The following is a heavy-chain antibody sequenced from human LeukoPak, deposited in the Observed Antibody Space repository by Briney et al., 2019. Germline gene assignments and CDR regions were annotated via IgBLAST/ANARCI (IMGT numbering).Heavy chain of an antibody. Sequence: SETLSLTCTVSGGSISSSNYYWGWIRQPPGKGLEWIASISYSGSTYYNPSVKSRVTISRDTSKNQFSLSLNSVTAADTAVYYCVRVKSGSISDSWGQGTLVTVSS. CDR3: VRVKSGSISDS. V-gene: IGHV4-39*07. D-gene: IGHD1-26*01. J-gene: IGHJ4*02. CDR2: ISYSGST. CDR1: GGSISSSNYY.